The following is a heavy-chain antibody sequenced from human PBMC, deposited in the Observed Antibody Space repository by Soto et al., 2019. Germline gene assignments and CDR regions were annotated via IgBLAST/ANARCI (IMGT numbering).Heavy chain of an antibody. D-gene: IGHD2-21*01. Sequence: EVQLVESGGGLVQPGGSLRLSCAASGFTFSSYAMHWVRQAPGKGLEYVSAITSNGGNTDYASSVKGRFTISRDNSKNTLYLQMGSLRAEDMAVYYCARRIPFGYGMDVWGQGTRVTVSS. J-gene: IGHJ6*02. CDR1: GFTFSSYA. CDR2: ITSNGGNT. CDR3: ARRIPFGYGMDV. V-gene: IGHV3-64*01.